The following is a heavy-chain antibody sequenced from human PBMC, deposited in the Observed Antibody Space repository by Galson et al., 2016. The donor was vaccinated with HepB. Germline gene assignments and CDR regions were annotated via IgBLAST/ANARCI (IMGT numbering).Heavy chain of an antibody. CDR1: GFSFNRYW. V-gene: IGHV3-7*03. CDR3: AGDSAAGDYYYYYFGMDV. J-gene: IGHJ6*02. Sequence: SLRLSCAASGFSFNRYWMSWVRQAPGKGLEWVGNIKQDGSEKYYVDSVKGRFTISRDNAKNSLYLQMSSLRAEDTAVYYCAGDSAAGDYYYYYFGMDVWGQGTTVTVSS. D-gene: IGHD6-19*01. CDR2: IKQDGSEK.